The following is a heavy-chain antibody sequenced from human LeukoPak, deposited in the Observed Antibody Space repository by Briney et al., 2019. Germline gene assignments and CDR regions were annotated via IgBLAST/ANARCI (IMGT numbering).Heavy chain of an antibody. CDR1: GFTFSSYA. V-gene: IGHV3-23*01. CDR2: ISGSGGST. J-gene: IGHJ6*04. Sequence: PGGSLRLSCAASGFTFSSYAMSWVRQAPGKGLEWVSAISGSGGSTYYADSVKGRFTISRDNSKNTLYLQMNSLRAEDTAVYYCTNLLQVTIDGNFHHMDVWGKGTTVIVSS. D-gene: IGHD5-24*01. CDR3: TNLLQVTIDGNFHHMDV.